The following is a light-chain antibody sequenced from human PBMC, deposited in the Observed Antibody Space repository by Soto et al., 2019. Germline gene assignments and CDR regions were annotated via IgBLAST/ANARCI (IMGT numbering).Light chain of an antibody. CDR3: KSYTNIATWV. CDR1: RSDVGGFDY. J-gene: IGLJ3*02. V-gene: IGLV2-14*01. CDR2: EVT. Sequence: QSVLTQPASVSGSPGQSITISCTGTRSDVGGFDYVSWYQQHPGEAPKLIIYEVTHRPSGVSNRFSGSKSGNTASLTITRRQAEDEAAYYCKSYTNIATWVFGGGTKVTVL.